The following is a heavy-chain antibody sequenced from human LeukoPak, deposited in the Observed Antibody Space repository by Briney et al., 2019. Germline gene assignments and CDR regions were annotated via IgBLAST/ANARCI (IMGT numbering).Heavy chain of an antibody. CDR3: AADVWSGYGNYGMDV. V-gene: IGHV3-33*01. CDR1: GSTFSSYG. Sequence: GGSLRLSCAASGSTFSSYGMHWVRQAPGKGLEWVAVIWYDGSNKYYADSVKGRFTISRDNSKNTLYLQMNSLRAEDTAVYYCAADVWSGYGNYGMDVWGQGTTVTVSS. CDR2: IWYDGSNK. J-gene: IGHJ6*02. D-gene: IGHD3-3*01.